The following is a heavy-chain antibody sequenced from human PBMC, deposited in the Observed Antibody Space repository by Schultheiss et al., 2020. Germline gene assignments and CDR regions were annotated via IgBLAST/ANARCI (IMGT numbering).Heavy chain of an antibody. D-gene: IGHD6-13*01. Sequence: GGSLRLSCAASGFTFSSYAMSWVRQAPGKGLEWVGRIKSKTDGGTTDYAAPVKGRFTISRDDSKNTLYLQMNSLRDEDTAVYYCARVPPLWDGSSWYSLDWGQGTLVTVSS. CDR1: GFTFSSYA. CDR3: ARVPPLWDGSSWYSLD. V-gene: IGHV3-15*01. CDR2: IKSKTDGGTT. J-gene: IGHJ4*02.